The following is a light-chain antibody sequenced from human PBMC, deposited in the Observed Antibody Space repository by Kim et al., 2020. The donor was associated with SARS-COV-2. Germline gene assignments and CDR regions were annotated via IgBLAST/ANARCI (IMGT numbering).Light chain of an antibody. CDR3: QQSYSDRYT. CDR1: QNIRGN. J-gene: IGKJ2*01. Sequence: DIQVTQSPSSLSASVGDRVSITCRASQNIRGNLNWYQQRPGKPPKLLIYATSNLQSGVPSRFSGSGSGTDFTLTVNSLEPEDSATYYCQQSYSDRYTFGQGTKLEI. CDR2: ATS. V-gene: IGKV1-39*01.